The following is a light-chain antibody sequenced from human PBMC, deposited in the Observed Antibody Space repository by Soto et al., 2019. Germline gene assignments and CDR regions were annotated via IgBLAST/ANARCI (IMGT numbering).Light chain of an antibody. CDR1: RGMGKA. V-gene: IGKV1-27*01. Sequence: QITQSQSSLSPSVGYRVTIICRPSRGMGKAFAWYRQKPGTVPKLLIDSASTLQSGVPSRFSGSGSGTDFTLTISSLQPEDVASYYCQKYDSAPTFGPGTKVEIK. J-gene: IGKJ1*01. CDR3: QKYDSAPT. CDR2: SAS.